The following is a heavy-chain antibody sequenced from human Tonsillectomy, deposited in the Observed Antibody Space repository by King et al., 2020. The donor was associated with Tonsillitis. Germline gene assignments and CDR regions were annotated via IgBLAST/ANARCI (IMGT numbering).Heavy chain of an antibody. J-gene: IGHJ4*02. V-gene: IGHV2-5*01. CDR2: IYWNEDK. Sequence: QITLKESGPTLVKPTQTLTLTCTFSGFSFSTTGVGVGWIRQPPGKALEWLALIYWNEDKRYSPSLKSRLTITKDTSKNQVVLTMTNMDPVDTGTYYCTRRNWGTEGYYFDQWGQGTLITVSS. D-gene: IGHD7-27*01. CDR1: GFSFSTTGVG. CDR3: TRRNWGTEGYYFDQ.